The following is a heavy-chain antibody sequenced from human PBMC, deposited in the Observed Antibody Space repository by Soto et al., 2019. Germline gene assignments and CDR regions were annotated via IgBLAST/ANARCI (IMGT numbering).Heavy chain of an antibody. D-gene: IGHD6-6*01. V-gene: IGHV4-59*08. Sequence: SETLSLTCTVSGGSISSYYWSWIRQPPGKGLEWIGYIYYSGSTNYNPSLKSRVTISVDTSKNQFSLKLSSVTAADTAVYYCARQKLYSSSSAYYYYYYMDVWGQGTTVTVSS. J-gene: IGHJ6*03. CDR3: ARQKLYSSSSAYYYYYYMDV. CDR2: IYYSGST. CDR1: GGSISSYY.